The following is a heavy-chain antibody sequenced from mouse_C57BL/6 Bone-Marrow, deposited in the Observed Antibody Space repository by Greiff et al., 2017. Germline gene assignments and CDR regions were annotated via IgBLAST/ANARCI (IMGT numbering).Heavy chain of an antibody. CDR3: AREEGLRRSTLWYFDV. Sequence: VQLQQSGAELMKPGASVKLSCKATGYTFTGYWIEWVKQRPGHGLEWIGEILPGSGSTNYNEKFKGKATFTADTSSNTAYKQLSSLTTEDSAIYYCAREEGLRRSTLWYFDVGGTGTTVTVSS. CDR1: GYTFTGYW. J-gene: IGHJ1*03. V-gene: IGHV1-9*01. CDR2: ILPGSGST. D-gene: IGHD2-4*01.